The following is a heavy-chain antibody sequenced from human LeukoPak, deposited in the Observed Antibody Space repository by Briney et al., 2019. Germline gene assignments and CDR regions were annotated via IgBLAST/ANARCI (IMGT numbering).Heavy chain of an antibody. CDR1: GYTFTGYY. J-gene: IGHJ4*02. CDR2: INPNSGDT. CDR3: ARGPGGYSSSWYVNY. D-gene: IGHD6-13*01. Sequence: GASVNVSCKASGYTFTGYYIHWVRQAPGQGLEWMGWINPNSGDTNYAQKFQGRVTVTRDTSITTAYMGSSRLNSDDTAMYYCARGPGGYSSSWYVNYWGQGTLVTVSS. V-gene: IGHV1-2*02.